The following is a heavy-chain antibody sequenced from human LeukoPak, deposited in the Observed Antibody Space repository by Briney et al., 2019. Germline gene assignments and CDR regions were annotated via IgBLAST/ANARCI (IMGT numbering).Heavy chain of an antibody. D-gene: IGHD3-22*01. CDR3: ARDYYDSSGYYLYFDL. CDR2: FDPEDGET. V-gene: IGHV1-24*01. CDR1: GYTLTELS. Sequence: ASVKVSCKVSGYTLTELSMHWVRQAPGKGLEWMGGFDPEDGETIYAQKFQGRVTMTEDTSTDTAYMELSSLRSDDTAVYYCARDYYDSSGYYLYFDLWGRGTLVTVSS. J-gene: IGHJ2*01.